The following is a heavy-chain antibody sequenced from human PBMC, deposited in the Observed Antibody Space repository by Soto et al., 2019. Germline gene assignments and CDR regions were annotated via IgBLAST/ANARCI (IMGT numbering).Heavy chain of an antibody. CDR2: IIPIFGTA. CDR1: GGTFSSYA. CDR3: ASSPLGGGLVSAFDI. J-gene: IGHJ3*02. V-gene: IGHV1-69*06. Sequence: GASVKVSCKASGGTFSSYAISWVRQAPGQGPEWMGGIIPIFGTANYAQKFQGRVTITADKSTSTAYMELSSLRSEDTAVYYCASSPLGGGLVSAFDIWGQGTMVTVSS. D-gene: IGHD3-16*01.